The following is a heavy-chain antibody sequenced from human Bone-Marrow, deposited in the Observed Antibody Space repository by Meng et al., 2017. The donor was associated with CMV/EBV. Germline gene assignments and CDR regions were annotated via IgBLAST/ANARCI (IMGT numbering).Heavy chain of an antibody. CDR1: GYRFSDYG. D-gene: IGHD3-10*01. Sequence: ASVKVSCKASGYRFSDYGLSWVRQAPGQRPEWLGWISAYSGDTKYAERFQGRVSQTTDTSTSTAHMELRSLTSDDTAVYYCALDHVLRGVYSAYWGQGTPVTVSS. CDR3: ALDHVLRGVYSAY. CDR2: ISAYSGDT. J-gene: IGHJ4*02. V-gene: IGHV1-18*01.